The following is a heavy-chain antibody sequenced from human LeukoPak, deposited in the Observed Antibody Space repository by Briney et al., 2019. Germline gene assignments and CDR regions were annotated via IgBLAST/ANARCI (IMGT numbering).Heavy chain of an antibody. J-gene: IGHJ4*02. D-gene: IGHD6-19*01. Sequence: GGSLRLSCAASGFTFSTYSMNWVRQAPGKGLEWVSSISSSSSYLYYADSVNGRFTVSRDNAKNSLYLQMNSLRAEDTAVYYCARDSIAVAASGGLDYWGQGTLVTVSS. CDR2: ISSSSSYL. V-gene: IGHV3-21*01. CDR1: GFTFSTYS. CDR3: ARDSIAVAASGGLDY.